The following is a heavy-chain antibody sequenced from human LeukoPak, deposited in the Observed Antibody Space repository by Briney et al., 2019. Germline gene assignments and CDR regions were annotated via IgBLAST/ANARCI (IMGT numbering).Heavy chain of an antibody. CDR2: IYYSGST. CDR3: ARDSSGLYYFDY. V-gene: IGHV4-59*01. D-gene: IGHD6-19*01. CDR1: GGSISSYY. J-gene: IGHJ4*02. Sequence: PSETLSLTCTVSGGSISSYYWSWIRQPPGKGLEWIGYIYYSGSTNHNPSLKSRVTISVDTSKNQFSLKLSSVTAADTAVYYCARDSSGLYYFDYWGQGTLVTVSS.